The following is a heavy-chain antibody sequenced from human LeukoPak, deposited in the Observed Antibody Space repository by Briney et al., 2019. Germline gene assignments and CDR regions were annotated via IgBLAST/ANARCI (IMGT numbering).Heavy chain of an antibody. CDR1: GFTFSSYA. D-gene: IGHD5-12*01. CDR2: ISGSGGST. V-gene: IGHV3-23*01. CDR3: AKDYYSGYERGTFNY. Sequence: GGSLRLSCAASGFTFSSYAMSWVRQAPGKGLEWVSAISGSGGSTYYADSVKGRFTISRDNSKNTLYLQMNSLRAEDTAVYYCAKDYYSGYERGTFNYWGQGTLVTVSS. J-gene: IGHJ4*02.